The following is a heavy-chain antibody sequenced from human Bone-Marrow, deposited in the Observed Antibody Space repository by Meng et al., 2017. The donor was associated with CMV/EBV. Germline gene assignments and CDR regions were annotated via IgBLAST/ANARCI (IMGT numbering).Heavy chain of an antibody. D-gene: IGHD3-9*01. J-gene: IGHJ6*02. CDR1: GFTFSSYE. CDR3: ARAPLRYFDCPSDYYGMDV. CDR2: ISSSSSYI. Sequence: GGSLRLSCAASGFTFSSYEMNWVRHAPGKGREWVSYISSSSSYIYYADSVKGRFTISRDNAKNSLYLQMNSLRAEDTAVYYWARAPLRYFDCPSDYYGMDVWGQGTTVTVSS. V-gene: IGHV3-21*05.